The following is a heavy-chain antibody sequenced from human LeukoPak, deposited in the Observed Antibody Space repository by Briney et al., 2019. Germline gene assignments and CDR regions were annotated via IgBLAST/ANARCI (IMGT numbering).Heavy chain of an antibody. J-gene: IGHJ4*02. CDR3: AKMPRTVVVAACFDY. Sequence: PGGSLRLSCAASGFTFSSYAMSWVRQAPGKGLEWVSAISGSGGSTYYADSVKGRFTISRDNSKNTLYQQMNSLRAEDTAVYYCAKMPRTVVVAACFDYWGQGTLVTVSS. D-gene: IGHD2-15*01. CDR1: GFTFSSYA. V-gene: IGHV3-23*01. CDR2: ISGSGGST.